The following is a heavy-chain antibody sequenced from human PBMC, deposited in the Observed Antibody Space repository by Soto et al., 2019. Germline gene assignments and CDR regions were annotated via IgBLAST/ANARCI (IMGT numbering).Heavy chain of an antibody. CDR2: INPDSGGT. D-gene: IGHD3-10*01. Sequence: ASVKVSCKASGYTFTDYYIHWVRQAPGQGLEWMGWINPDSGGTDYAQKFQGRVTMTRDTSISTAYMELTRLRFDDTAVYYCARDRGNYGSGSYYGWGQGTLVTVYS. V-gene: IGHV1-2*02. CDR3: ARDRGNYGSGSYYG. J-gene: IGHJ4*02. CDR1: GYTFTDYY.